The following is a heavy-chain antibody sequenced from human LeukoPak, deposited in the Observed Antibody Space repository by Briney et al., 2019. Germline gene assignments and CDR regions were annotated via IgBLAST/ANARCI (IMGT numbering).Heavy chain of an antibody. Sequence: SVKVSCKASGGTFSSYAISWVRQAPGQGLEWMGGIIPIFGTANYAQKFQGRVTITADESTSTAYMGLSSLRSEDTAVYYCARRSYYDFWSGYHREVEMSWFDPWGQGTLVTVSS. J-gene: IGHJ5*02. CDR1: GGTFSSYA. CDR2: IIPIFGTA. V-gene: IGHV1-69*01. D-gene: IGHD3-3*01. CDR3: ARRSYYDFWSGYHREVEMSWFDP.